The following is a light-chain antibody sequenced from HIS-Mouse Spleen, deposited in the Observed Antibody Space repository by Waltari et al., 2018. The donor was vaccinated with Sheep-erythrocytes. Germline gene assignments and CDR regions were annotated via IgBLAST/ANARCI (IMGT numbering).Light chain of an antibody. Sequence: QSALTQPRSVSGSPGQSVTIPCPGTSSCVGGYNYVFWYQQHPGKAPKLMIYDVSKRPSGVPDRFSGSKSGNTASLTISGLQAEDEADYYCCSYAGSYNHVFATGTKVTVL. V-gene: IGLV2-11*01. CDR1: SSCVGGYNY. CDR2: DVS. J-gene: IGLJ1*01. CDR3: CSYAGSYNHV.